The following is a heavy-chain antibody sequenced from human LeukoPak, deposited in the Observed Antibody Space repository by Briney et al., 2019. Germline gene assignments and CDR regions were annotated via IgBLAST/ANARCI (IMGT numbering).Heavy chain of an antibody. J-gene: IGHJ4*02. V-gene: IGHV3-48*04. CDR2: ISSSSSTI. Sequence: GGSLRLSCAASGFTFSSYSMNWVRQAPGKGLEWVSYISSSSSTIYYADSVKGRFTISRDNAKNSLYLQMNSLRAEDTAVYYCARGLPEGYYDSSPLSGGYWGQGTLVTVSS. CDR1: GFTFSSYS. D-gene: IGHD3-22*01. CDR3: ARGLPEGYYDSSPLSGGY.